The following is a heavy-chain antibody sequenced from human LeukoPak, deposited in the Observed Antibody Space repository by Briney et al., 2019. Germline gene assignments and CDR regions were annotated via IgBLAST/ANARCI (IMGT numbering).Heavy chain of an antibody. CDR2: INHSGST. CDR3: ARELWSGYYSFGY. Sequence: SETLSLTCTVSGGSISSYYWSWIRQPPGKGLEWIGEINHSGSTNYNPSLKSRVTISVDTSKNQFSLKLSSVTAADTAVYYCARELWSGYYSFGYWGQGTLVTVSS. D-gene: IGHD3-3*01. V-gene: IGHV4-34*01. J-gene: IGHJ4*02. CDR1: GGSISSYY.